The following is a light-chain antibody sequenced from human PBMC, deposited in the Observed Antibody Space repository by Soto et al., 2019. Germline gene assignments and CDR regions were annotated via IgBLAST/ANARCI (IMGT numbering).Light chain of an antibody. Sequence: DIQLTQSPSFLSASVGDKVTITCRASQAISSSLAWYQQNPGKAPKLLIYAASTLQSAVPSRFSGSGSGTEFTLTISSLQPEDFATYYCQQLNSYPLTFGGGAKVEI. CDR2: AAS. CDR3: QQLNSYPLT. V-gene: IGKV1-9*01. J-gene: IGKJ4*01. CDR1: QAISSS.